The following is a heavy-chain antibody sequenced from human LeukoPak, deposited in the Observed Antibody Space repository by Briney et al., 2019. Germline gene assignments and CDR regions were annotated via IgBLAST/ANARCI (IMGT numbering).Heavy chain of an antibody. J-gene: IGHJ6*02. V-gene: IGHV3-21*01. CDR1: GFTFSSYA. CDR3: ARWVNSGSYKMYYGLDV. CDR2: ISSLGTYI. Sequence: GGSLRLSCAASGFTFSSYAMSWVRQAPGEGLEWVSSISSLGTYIYYVDSVKGRFTVSRDNAKNSLYLQMNSLRVEDTAVYYCARWVNSGSYKMYYGLDVWGQGTTVTVSS. D-gene: IGHD1-26*01.